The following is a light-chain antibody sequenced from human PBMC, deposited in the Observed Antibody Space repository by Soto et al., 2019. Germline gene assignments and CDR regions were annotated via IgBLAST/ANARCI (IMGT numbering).Light chain of an antibody. V-gene: IGKV3-20*01. CDR3: QQYGSSSFT. Sequence: EIVLTQSPGTLSLSSGERATPSCRASQSVSSSYLAWYQQKPGQAPRLLVYATSSRATGIPDRFSGSGSGTDFTLTISRVEPEDFAVYYCQQYGSSSFTFGQGTKLEIK. CDR1: QSVSSSY. CDR2: ATS. J-gene: IGKJ2*01.